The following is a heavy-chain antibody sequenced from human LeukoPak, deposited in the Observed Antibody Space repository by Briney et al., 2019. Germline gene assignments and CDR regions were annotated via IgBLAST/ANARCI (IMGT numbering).Heavy chain of an antibody. J-gene: IGHJ4*02. D-gene: IGHD5-18*01. V-gene: IGHV1-8*01. CDR2: MSPNSGNT. Sequence: ASVKVSCKASGYTFTSYDINWVRQATGQGLELMGWMSPNSGNTGYAQKFQGRVTMTRNTSISTAYMELSSLRSEDTAVYYCARRSYGYTAWGGDFDYWGQGTLVTVSS. CDR1: GYTFTSYD. CDR3: ARRSYGYTAWGGDFDY.